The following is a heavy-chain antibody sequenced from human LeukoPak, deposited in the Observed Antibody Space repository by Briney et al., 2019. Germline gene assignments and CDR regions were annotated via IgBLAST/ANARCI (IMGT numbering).Heavy chain of an antibody. V-gene: IGHV3-11*01. CDR1: GFTFSDYY. CDR2: ISSSGSTI. D-gene: IGHD3-22*01. J-gene: IGHJ6*02. CDR3: ASRYYYDMGMDV. Sequence: PGGSLRLSCAASGFTFSDYYMSWIRQAPGKGLEWVSYISSSGSTIYYADSVKGRFTISRDNAKNSLYLRMNSLRAEDTAVYYCASRYYYDMGMDVWGQGTTVTVSS.